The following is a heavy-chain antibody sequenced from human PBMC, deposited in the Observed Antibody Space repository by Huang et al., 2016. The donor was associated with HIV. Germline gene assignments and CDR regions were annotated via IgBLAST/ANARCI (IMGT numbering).Heavy chain of an antibody. J-gene: IGHJ4*02. CDR3: VKDRRMRGSGWTFFDN. Sequence: EVQLEEFGGRLVQPGRSLRLSCATYGFKFDDYAMHWVRQVPGGGVEWGSGSSGNSGDIRYADSVRGRFAISRDNAVKSLYLQMDSLRREDTALYYCVKDRRMRGSGWTFFDNWGQGTLVDVSS. V-gene: IGHV3-9*01. CDR2: SSGNSGDI. D-gene: IGHD6-19*01. CDR1: GFKFDDYA.